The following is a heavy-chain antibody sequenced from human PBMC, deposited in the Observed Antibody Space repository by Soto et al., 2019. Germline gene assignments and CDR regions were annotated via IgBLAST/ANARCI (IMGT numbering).Heavy chain of an antibody. D-gene: IGHD6-19*01. J-gene: IGHJ6*02. CDR3: VRDYSSGWVPRDHFYYGMDV. V-gene: IGHV3-30*04. CDR2: ISYDGSTT. Sequence: QAQLVESGGGVVQPGTSLRLSCAGSGLTFSDDALHWVRRAPGKGLEWVTFISYDGSTTYYADSVKGRFSISRDNSRNTLYLQMTSLRAEETAVYYCVRDYSSGWVPRDHFYYGMDVWGPGTTVIVSS. CDR1: GLTFSDDA.